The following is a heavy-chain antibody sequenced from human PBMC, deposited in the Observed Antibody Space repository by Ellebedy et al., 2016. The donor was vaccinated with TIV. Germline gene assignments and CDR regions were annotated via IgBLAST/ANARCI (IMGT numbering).Heavy chain of an antibody. Sequence: GESLKISXAASGFTFSDYYMSWIRQAPGKGLEWVSYISSSSSYTNYADSVKGRFTISRDNAKNSLYLQMNSLRAEDTAVYYCARDVRYYYGSGGGMDVWGQGTTVTVSS. J-gene: IGHJ6*02. CDR1: GFTFSDYY. D-gene: IGHD3-10*01. CDR3: ARDVRYYYGSGGGMDV. CDR2: ISSSSSYT. V-gene: IGHV3-11*05.